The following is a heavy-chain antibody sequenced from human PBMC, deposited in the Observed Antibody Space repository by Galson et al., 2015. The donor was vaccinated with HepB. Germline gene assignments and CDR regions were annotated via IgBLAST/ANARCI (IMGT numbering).Heavy chain of an antibody. J-gene: IGHJ6*02. V-gene: IGHV3-21*01. CDR2: VSSGGSYR. D-gene: IGHD3-9*01. CDR3: GASDIADRERIYKYYYGMDV. CDR1: GFTLSSYS. Sequence: SLRLSCAASGFTLSSYSMNWVRQAPGKGLEWVASVSSGGSYRYYIDSVKGRFTISRDNAKNSLFLQMNSLRAEDTAVYYCGASDIADRERIYKYYYGMDVWGQGTTVTVS.